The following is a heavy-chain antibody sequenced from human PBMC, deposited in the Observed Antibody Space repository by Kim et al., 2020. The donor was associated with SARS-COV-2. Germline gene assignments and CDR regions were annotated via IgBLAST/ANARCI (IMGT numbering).Heavy chain of an antibody. J-gene: IGHJ4*02. V-gene: IGHV3-30*01. Sequence: DSVKGRFTISRDKSRNTLDLQMDSLRSEDTAIYYCARAIATGYYRGYFDVWGQGTLVTVSS. CDR3: ARAIATGYYRGYFDV. D-gene: IGHD3-9*01.